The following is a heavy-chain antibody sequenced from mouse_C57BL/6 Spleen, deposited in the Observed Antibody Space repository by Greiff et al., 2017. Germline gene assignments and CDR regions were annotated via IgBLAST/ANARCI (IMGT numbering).Heavy chain of an antibody. V-gene: IGHV1-81*01. CDR2: IYPRSGNT. J-gene: IGHJ4*01. CDR1: GYTFTSYG. CDR3: ARSYYYGSSYKYARDY. D-gene: IGHD1-1*01. Sequence: VQLQQSGAELARPGASVKLSCKASGYTFTSYGISWVKQRTGQGLEWIGEIYPRSGNTYYNEKFKGKATLTADKSSSTAYMELRSLTSEDSAVYFCARSYYYGSSYKYARDYWGQGTSVTVSS.